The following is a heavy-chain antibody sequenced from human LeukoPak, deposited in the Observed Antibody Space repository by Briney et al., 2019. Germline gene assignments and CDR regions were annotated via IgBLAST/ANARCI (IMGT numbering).Heavy chain of an antibody. V-gene: IGHV1-8*01. Sequence: VASVKVSCKASGYTFTSYDINWVRQATGQGLEWMGWMNPNSGNTGYAQKFQGRVTMTRNTSISTAYMELSSLRSEDTAVCYCARGRDYGDFDAFDIWGQGTMVTVSS. CDR2: MNPNSGNT. D-gene: IGHD4-17*01. J-gene: IGHJ3*02. CDR3: ARGRDYGDFDAFDI. CDR1: GYTFTSYD.